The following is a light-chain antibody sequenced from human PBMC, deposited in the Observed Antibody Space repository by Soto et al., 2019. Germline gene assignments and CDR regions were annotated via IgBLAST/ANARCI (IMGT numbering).Light chain of an antibody. V-gene: IGKV3-15*01. CDR3: QQYNSWPFT. J-gene: IGKJ3*01. Sequence: ETVMTQSPATLSVSPGERATLSCRASQSVSSKLAWYQQKVGQSPRLLIHGASTRATGVPARFSGSGSGTEFTLTISSLQSEDFAVYYCQQYNSWPFTFGPGTKVDFK. CDR2: GAS. CDR1: QSVSSK.